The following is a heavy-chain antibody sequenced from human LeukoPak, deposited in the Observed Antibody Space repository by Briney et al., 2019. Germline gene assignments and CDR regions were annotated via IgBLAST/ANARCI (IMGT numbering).Heavy chain of an antibody. CDR3: AAWTDRGYSY. CDR1: GFTFIRSW. D-gene: IGHD5-12*01. Sequence: GGSLRLSCTASGFTFIRSWMNWIRQAPGKGLEWVANINPDGDGMRFVDSVKGRFTMSRDNAQSSLHLQMNSLRVEDTAFYYCAAWTDRGYSYWGQGVLVVVSS. J-gene: IGHJ4*02. CDR2: INPDGDGM. V-gene: IGHV3-7*01.